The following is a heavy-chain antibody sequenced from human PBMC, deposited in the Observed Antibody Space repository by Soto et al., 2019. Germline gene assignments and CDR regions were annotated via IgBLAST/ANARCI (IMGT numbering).Heavy chain of an antibody. CDR1: GDSFTSYA. V-gene: IGHV1-3*01. J-gene: IGHJ4*02. CDR3: AREDSLRSPYYFDY. CDR2: ISAGNGNT. Sequence: GASVKVSCKASGDSFTSYAIHWVRQAPGQRLEWMGWISAGNGNTKYSQKFQGRVTITTDTSASTAYMELSSLRSEDTAVYYCAREDSLRSPYYFDYWGQGTLVTVSS.